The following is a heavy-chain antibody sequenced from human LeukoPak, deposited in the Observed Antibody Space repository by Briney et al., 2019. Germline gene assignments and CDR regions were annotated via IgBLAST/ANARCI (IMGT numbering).Heavy chain of an antibody. CDR2: IYYSGST. CDR3: ARYGYSSGWYPEDAFDI. D-gene: IGHD6-19*01. J-gene: IGHJ3*02. V-gene: IGHV4-59*08. Sequence: PSETLSLTCTVSGGSISSYYWSWIRQPPGKGLEWIGYIYYSGSTNYNPSLKSRVTISVDTSKNQFSLKLSSVTAADTAVYYCARYGYSSGWYPEDAFDIWGQGTMVTVSS. CDR1: GGSISSYY.